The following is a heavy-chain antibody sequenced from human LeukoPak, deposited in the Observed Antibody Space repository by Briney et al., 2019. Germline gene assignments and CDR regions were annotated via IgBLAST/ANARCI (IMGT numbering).Heavy chain of an antibody. Sequence: GGSLRLSCAASGFTFSDYYMIWIRQAPGKGLECVSYIDKSGSPRYYADSVKGRFTISRDNAKNSLFLQMNSLRAEDSAVYYCARDMGWLQFNYWGQGILVTVSS. V-gene: IGHV3-11*01. CDR1: GFTFSDYY. D-gene: IGHD5-24*01. J-gene: IGHJ4*02. CDR3: ARDMGWLQFNY. CDR2: IDKSGSPR.